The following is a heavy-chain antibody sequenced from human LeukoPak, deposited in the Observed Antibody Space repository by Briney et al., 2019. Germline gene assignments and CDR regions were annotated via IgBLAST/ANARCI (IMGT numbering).Heavy chain of an antibody. Sequence: ASETLSLTCAVDGGSFSGYYWRGIRQPPGKGVEWVGEINHSGSTNYNPSLKRRVTISVDTSKNQFSLKRSTVNAADTAVYYSARGRFLVVPAAIKGAWFDPCRQGTLVTVSS. CDR3: ARGRFLVVPAAIKGAWFDP. V-gene: IGHV4-34*01. D-gene: IGHD2-2*01. CDR2: INHSGST. J-gene: IGHJ5*02. CDR1: GGSFSGYY.